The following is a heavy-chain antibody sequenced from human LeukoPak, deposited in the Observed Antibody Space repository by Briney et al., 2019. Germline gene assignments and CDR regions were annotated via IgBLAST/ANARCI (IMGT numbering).Heavy chain of an antibody. CDR2: INWNGGST. CDR3: ARAQHIVVVTAAHYDAFDI. V-gene: IGHV3-20*04. D-gene: IGHD2-21*02. CDR1: GFTFSSYW. Sequence: PGGSLRLSCAASGFTFSSYWMSWVRQAPGKGLEWVSGINWNGGSTGYADSVKGRFTISRDNAKNSLYLQMNSLRAEDTALYYCARAQHIVVVTAAHYDAFDIWGQGTMVTVSS. J-gene: IGHJ3*02.